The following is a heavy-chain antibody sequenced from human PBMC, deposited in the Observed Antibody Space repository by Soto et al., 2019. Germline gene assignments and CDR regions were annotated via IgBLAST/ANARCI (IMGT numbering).Heavy chain of an antibody. CDR1: GFTFSSYA. CDR2: ISGSGGST. Sequence: PGGSLRLSCAASGFTFSSYAMSLVRQAPGKGLEWVSGISGSGGSTYYADSVKGRFTISRDKSKNTLYLQMNSLRAEDTAIYYCAKELFGTTLYYCDYWGHGTLVTVSS. D-gene: IGHD4-17*01. V-gene: IGHV3-23*01. J-gene: IGHJ4*01. CDR3: AKELFGTTLYYCDY.